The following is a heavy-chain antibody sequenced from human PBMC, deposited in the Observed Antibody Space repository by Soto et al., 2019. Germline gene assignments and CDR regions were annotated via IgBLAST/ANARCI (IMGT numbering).Heavy chain of an antibody. CDR3: AIRYGGAFDI. D-gene: IGHD4-17*01. CDR1: GGSISSYY. Sequence: QVQLQESGPGLVKPSETLSLTCTVSGGSISSYYWSWIRQPPGKGLEWIGYIYYSGSTNYNPSLKSRVTISVDTSKNQFSLKLSSVTAADTAVYYCAIRYGGAFDIWGQGTMVTVSS. V-gene: IGHV4-59*08. J-gene: IGHJ3*02. CDR2: IYYSGST.